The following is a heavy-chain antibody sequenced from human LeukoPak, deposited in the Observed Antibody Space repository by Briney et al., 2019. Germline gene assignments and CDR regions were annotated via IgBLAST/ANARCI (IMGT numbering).Heavy chain of an antibody. CDR2: ISYDGTNK. J-gene: IGHJ4*02. CDR3: ARVTLRVTTYGGLDY. CDR1: GFTFSSYA. V-gene: IGHV3-30*04. Sequence: PGGSLRLSCAASGFTFSSYAIHWVRQAPGKGLEWVAVISYDGTNKYYADSVKGRFTISRDNSKNTLYLQMNSLRAEDTAVYYCARVTLRVTTYGGLDYWGQGTLVTVSS. D-gene: IGHD4-17*01.